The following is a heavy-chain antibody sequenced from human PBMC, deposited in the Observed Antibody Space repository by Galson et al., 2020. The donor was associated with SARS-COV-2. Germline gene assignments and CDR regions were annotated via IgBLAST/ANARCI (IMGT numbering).Heavy chain of an antibody. Sequence: SGPTLVKPTETLTLPCTVSGFSLSNARMGVSWIRQPPGKALEWLAHIFSNDEKSYSTSLKSRLTISKDTSKSQVVLTMTNMDPVDTATYYCARTYGYVGYSYGLDYYYYYMDVLGKGTTVTVSS. CDR1: GFSLSNARMG. J-gene: IGHJ6*03. V-gene: IGHV2-26*01. CDR3: ARTYGYVGYSYGLDYYYYYMDV. CDR2: IFSNDEK. D-gene: IGHD5-18*01.